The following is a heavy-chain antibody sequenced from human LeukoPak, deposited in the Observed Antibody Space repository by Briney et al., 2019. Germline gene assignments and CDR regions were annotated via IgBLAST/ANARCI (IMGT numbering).Heavy chain of an antibody. D-gene: IGHD3-9*01. CDR3: ARSALTYLDY. CDR1: GDSISSYH. J-gene: IGHJ4*02. CDR2: ISYSGST. V-gene: IGHV4-59*12. Sequence: PSETLSLTCTVSGDSISSYHWSWIRQPPGKGLEWIGYISYSGSTSCNPSLKSRVTMSVDTSRNQFSLKLTSVTAADTAVYFCARSALTYLDYWGQGTLVAVSS.